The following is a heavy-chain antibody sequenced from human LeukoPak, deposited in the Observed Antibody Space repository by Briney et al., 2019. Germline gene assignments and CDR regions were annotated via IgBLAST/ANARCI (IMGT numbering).Heavy chain of an antibody. CDR3: ASFPEEGELLAFDI. CDR2: ISAYSDNT. D-gene: IGHD1-26*01. Sequence: ASVKVSCKASGYTFTSYGISWVRQAPGQGFEWMGWISAYSDNTNYAQKLQGRVTMTTDTSTSTAYMELRSLRSDDTAVYYCASFPEEGELLAFDIWGEGTMVTVSS. CDR1: GYTFTSYG. J-gene: IGHJ3*02. V-gene: IGHV1-18*01.